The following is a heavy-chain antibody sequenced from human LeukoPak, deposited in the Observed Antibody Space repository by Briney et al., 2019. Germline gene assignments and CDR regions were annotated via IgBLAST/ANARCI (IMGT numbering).Heavy chain of an antibody. D-gene: IGHD3-22*01. CDR3: AAYYYDSSGYDY. J-gene: IGHJ4*02. CDR2: ISGTGSST. CDR1: GFTFSTYA. V-gene: IGHV3-23*01. Sequence: GGPLRLSCAASGFTFSTYAMSWVRQAPGKGLEWVSAISGTGSSTYYADSVKGRFTISRDNSKNTLYLQMNSLRAEDTAVYYCAAYYYDSSGYDYWGQGTLVTVSS.